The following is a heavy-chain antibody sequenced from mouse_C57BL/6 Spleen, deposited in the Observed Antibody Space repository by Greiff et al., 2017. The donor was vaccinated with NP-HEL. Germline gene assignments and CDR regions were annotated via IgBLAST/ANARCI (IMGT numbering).Heavy chain of an antibody. D-gene: IGHD2-3*01. CDR2: ISYDGSN. V-gene: IGHV3-6*01. CDR3: ARGGIYDGYWYFDV. Sequence: EVKLVESGPGLVKPSQSLSLTCSVTGYSITSGYYWNWIRQFPGNKLEWMGYISYDGSNNYNPSLKNRISITRDTSKNQFFLKLNSVTTEDTATYYCARGGIYDGYWYFDVWGTGTTVTVSS. CDR1: GYSITSGYY. J-gene: IGHJ1*03.